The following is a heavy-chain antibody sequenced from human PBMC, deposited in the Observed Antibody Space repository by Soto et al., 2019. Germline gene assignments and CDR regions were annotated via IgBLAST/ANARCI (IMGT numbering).Heavy chain of an antibody. Sequence: SETLSLTCTVSGGSISSGGYYWSWIRQHPGKGLEWIGYIYYSGSTYYNPSLKSRVTIAVDTSKNQFSLKLSSVTAADTAVYYCARLTLGYCSSTDCSRRVGNYYMDVWGKGTTVTVSS. V-gene: IGHV4-31*03. CDR2: IYYSGST. CDR1: GGSISSGGYY. D-gene: IGHD2-2*01. CDR3: ARLTLGYCSSTDCSRRVGNYYMDV. J-gene: IGHJ6*03.